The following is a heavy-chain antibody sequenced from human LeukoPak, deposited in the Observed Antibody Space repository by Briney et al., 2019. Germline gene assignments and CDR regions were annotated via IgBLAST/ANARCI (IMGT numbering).Heavy chain of an antibody. Sequence: GGSLRLSCAASGFSFSRAWMHWVSQAPGEGLVAVSRITSDGSTTWYADSVRGRFTISRDNAKNTLYLQMNSLRVDDTAVYYCARDWYYAIDYWGQGTLVTVSS. CDR1: GFSFSRAW. CDR2: ITSDGSTT. J-gene: IGHJ4*02. CDR3: ARDWYYAIDY. D-gene: IGHD2-2*01. V-gene: IGHV3-74*01.